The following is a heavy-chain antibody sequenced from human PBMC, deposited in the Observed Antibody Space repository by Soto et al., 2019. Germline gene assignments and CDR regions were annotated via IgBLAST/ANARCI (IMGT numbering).Heavy chain of an antibody. CDR1: GGSISISSYY. CDR3: ARLICLDAFDI. CDR2: VYYSGST. Sequence: QLQLQESGPGLVKPSETLSLTCTVSGGSISISSYYWGWIRQPPGKGLEWIGSVYYSGSTYYNPSIKSRVTIPVDTSTNQISLQLSSVTAADTSVYYCARLICLDAFDIWGQGTRVTFYS. D-gene: IGHD3-16*02. J-gene: IGHJ3*02. V-gene: IGHV4-39*01.